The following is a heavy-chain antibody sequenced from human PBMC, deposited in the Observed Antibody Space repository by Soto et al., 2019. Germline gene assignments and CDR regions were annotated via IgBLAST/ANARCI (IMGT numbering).Heavy chain of an antibody. V-gene: IGHV3-23*01. D-gene: IGHD6-13*01. CDR2: IGGGGGTT. CDR1: GFTFSSYA. J-gene: IGHJ4*02. Sequence: GGSLRLSCAASGFTFSSYAMSWVRQAPGKGLEWVSTIGGGGGTTYYADSVKGRFTISRDNSKNTLYLQMNSLRAEDTAVYYFSKDTIAVAGLIDYWGQGILVTVSS. CDR3: SKDTIAVAGLIDY.